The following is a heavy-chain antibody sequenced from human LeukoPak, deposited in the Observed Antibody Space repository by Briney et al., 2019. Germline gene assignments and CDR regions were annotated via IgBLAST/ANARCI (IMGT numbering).Heavy chain of an antibody. V-gene: IGHV4-4*07. D-gene: IGHD5-12*01. Sequence: PSETLSLTCTVSGGSISSYYWSWIRQPAGKGLEGIGRIYTSGSTNYNPSLKSRVTMSVDTSNNQFSLKLSSVTAADTAVYYCARVQTWLEDYYYYGMDVWGQGTTVTVSS. CDR2: IYTSGST. CDR3: ARVQTWLEDYYYYGMDV. CDR1: GGSISSYY. J-gene: IGHJ6*02.